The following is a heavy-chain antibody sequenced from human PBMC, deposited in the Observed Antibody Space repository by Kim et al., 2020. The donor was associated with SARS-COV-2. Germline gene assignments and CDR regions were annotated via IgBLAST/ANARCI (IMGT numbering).Heavy chain of an antibody. V-gene: IGHV4-34*01. D-gene: IGHD6-13*01. CDR2: INHSGST. J-gene: IGHJ4*02. Sequence: SETLSLTCAVYGGSFSGYYWSWIRQPPGKGLEWIGEINHSGSTNYNPSLKSRVTISVDTSKNQFSLKLSSVTAADTAVYYCAGAPRVRIAAGWGQGTLVTVSS. CDR1: GGSFSGYY. CDR3: AGAPRVRIAAG.